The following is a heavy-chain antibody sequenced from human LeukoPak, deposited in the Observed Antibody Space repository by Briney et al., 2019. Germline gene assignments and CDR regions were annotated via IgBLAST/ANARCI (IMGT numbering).Heavy chain of an antibody. CDR2: MRSNDNTI. V-gene: IGHV3-48*01. J-gene: IGHJ4*02. Sequence: GGSLRLSCAASGFSFNTNSMNWVRQAPGKGLEWVSYMRSNDNTIYYADSVRGRVTISSDNAQNSLYLQMNSLRAEDTAVYYCVRDVHFSFDSWGQGTLVTVSS. CDR3: VRDVHFSFDS. CDR1: GFSFNTNS.